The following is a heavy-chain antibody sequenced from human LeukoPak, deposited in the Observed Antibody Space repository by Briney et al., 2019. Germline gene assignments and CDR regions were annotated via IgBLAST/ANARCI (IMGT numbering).Heavy chain of an antibody. V-gene: IGHV4-4*09. CDR2: IYTSGST. CDR1: GGSISSYY. CDR3: ARQSSGYYRGDLDY. J-gene: IGHJ4*02. D-gene: IGHD3-22*01. Sequence: PSETLSLTCTVSGGSISSYYWSWIRQPPGKGLEWIGYIYTSGSTNYNPSLKSRVTISVDTSKKQFSLKLSSVTAADTAVYYCARQSSGYYRGDLDYWGQGTLVTVSS.